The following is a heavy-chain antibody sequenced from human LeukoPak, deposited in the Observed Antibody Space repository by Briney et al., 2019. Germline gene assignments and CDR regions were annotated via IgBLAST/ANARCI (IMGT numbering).Heavy chain of an antibody. V-gene: IGHV4-59*01. CDR2: IHYSGST. Sequence: SETLSLTCSVSGGSINTTYWSWIRKPPGRGLEWIGSIHYSGSTNYNSSLKSRVIISVDTSKNQFSLKMISVTTADTAVYYCARGYDSSAYYPFNYWGQGALVTVSS. J-gene: IGHJ4*02. CDR3: ARGYDSSAYYPFNY. CDR1: GGSINTTY. D-gene: IGHD3-22*01.